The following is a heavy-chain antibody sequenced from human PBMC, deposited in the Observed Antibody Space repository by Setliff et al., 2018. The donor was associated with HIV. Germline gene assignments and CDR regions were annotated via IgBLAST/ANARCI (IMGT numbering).Heavy chain of an antibody. V-gene: IGHV3-48*01. J-gene: IGHJ4*02. Sequence: GGSLRLSCAASGFTFSSYSMNWVRQAPGKGLEWVSYISSSSSTIYYADSVKGRFTISRDNSKDTLHLQMNSLRAEDTAVYYCAKDGGDWAYFDYWGQGTLVTVSS. CDR1: GFTFSSYS. CDR3: AKDGGDWAYFDY. CDR2: ISSSSSTI. D-gene: IGHD2-21*02.